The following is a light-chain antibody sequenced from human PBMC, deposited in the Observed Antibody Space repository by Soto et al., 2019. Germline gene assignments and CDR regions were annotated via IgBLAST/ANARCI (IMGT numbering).Light chain of an antibody. CDR2: SID. Sequence: QSVLTQPPSASGTPGQRVTMSCSGTSSNIANNFVDWYQQLPGKAPNLLIYSIDQRPSGVPDRFSASKSGTSASLAITGLRAEDEADYYCPSWDDNLSGVVFGGGTKLTVL. CDR3: PSWDDNLSGVV. J-gene: IGLJ3*02. CDR1: SSNIANNF. V-gene: IGLV1-47*02.